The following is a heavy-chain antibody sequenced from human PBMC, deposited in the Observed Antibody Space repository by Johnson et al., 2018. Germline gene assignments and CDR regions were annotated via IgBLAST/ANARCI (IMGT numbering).Heavy chain of an antibody. Sequence: EVQLLETGGGLVKPGGSLRLSCAASGFTFSSYSMNWVRQAPGKGLEWVSSISSSSSYIYYADSVKGRFTISRDNAKNSLYLQMNSLRAEDTAVYYCARDLKDRTSYSYGSIDAFDIWGQGTMVTVSS. CDR2: ISSSSSYI. CDR3: ARDLKDRTSYSYGSIDAFDI. CDR1: GFTFSSYS. V-gene: IGHV3-21*01. D-gene: IGHD5-18*01. J-gene: IGHJ3*02.